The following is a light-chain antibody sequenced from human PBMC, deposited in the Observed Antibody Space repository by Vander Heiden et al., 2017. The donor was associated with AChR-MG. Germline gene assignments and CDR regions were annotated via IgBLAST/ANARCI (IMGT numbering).Light chain of an antibody. CDR2: AAS. CDR1: QDISNY. J-gene: IGKJ4*01. CDR3: QQYNNHPLT. V-gene: IGKV1-33*01. Sequence: DIQLTQSPSSLSASVGDRVTITCQASQDISNYLDWYQQKPGKAPKLLIYAASNLETGVPSRFSGSGSGTDFTLTISSLQPEDFATYYCQQYNNHPLTFGGGTKVEIK.